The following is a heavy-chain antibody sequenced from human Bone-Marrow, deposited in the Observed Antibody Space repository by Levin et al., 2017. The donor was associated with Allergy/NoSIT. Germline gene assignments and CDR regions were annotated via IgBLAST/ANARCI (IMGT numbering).Heavy chain of an antibody. J-gene: IGHJ4*02. CDR1: GYTFSSYY. CDR3: ARDISDHGANSPGVY. Sequence: ASVKVSCKASGYTFSSYYMHWVRQAPGQGLEWMGVIDPSGGSTTSAQVFEGRVTMTRDTSTSAVYMELSSLRSDDTAVYYCARDISDHGANSPGVYWGQGTLVTVSS. CDR2: IDPSGGST. V-gene: IGHV1-46*01. D-gene: IGHD4-23*01.